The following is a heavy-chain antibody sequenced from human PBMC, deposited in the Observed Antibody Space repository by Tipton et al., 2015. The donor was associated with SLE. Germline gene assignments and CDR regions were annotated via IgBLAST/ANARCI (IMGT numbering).Heavy chain of an antibody. CDR1: GGSFSGYY. V-gene: IGHV4-34*01. Sequence: TLSLTCAVYGGSFSGYYWSWIRQPPGKGLEWIGEINHSGSTNYNPSLKSRVTISVDTSKNQFSLHLTSATSADTAVYYCANYFYDATGYQSVDDWGQGALVTVSS. D-gene: IGHD3-22*01. CDR2: INHSGST. J-gene: IGHJ4*02. CDR3: ANYFYDATGYQSVDD.